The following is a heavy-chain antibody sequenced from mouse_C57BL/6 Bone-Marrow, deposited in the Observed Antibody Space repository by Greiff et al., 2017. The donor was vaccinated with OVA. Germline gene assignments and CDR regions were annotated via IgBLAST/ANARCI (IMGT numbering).Heavy chain of an antibody. D-gene: IGHD2-2*01. V-gene: IGHV1-81*01. J-gene: IGHJ3*01. Sequence: VQLQQSGAELARPGASVKLSCKASGYTFTSYGISWVKQRTGQGLEWIGEIYPRSGNTYYNEKFKGKATLTADKSSSTAYMELRSLTSEDSAVYFCARGGYDVAWFAYWGQGTLVTVSA. CDR1: GYTFTSYG. CDR3: ARGGYDVAWFAY. CDR2: IYPRSGNT.